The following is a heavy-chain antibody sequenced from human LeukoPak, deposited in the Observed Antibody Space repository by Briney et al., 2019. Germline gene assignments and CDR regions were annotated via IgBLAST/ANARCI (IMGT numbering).Heavy chain of an antibody. J-gene: IGHJ4*02. CDR1: GYTFNAYY. D-gene: IGHD6-13*01. V-gene: IGHV1-2*02. Sequence: GASVKVSCKASGYTFNAYYMHWVRQAPGQGLEWRGWINPNSGGTNYAQKFQGRVTMTRDTSTSTAYMKLSRLKSNDTAVNYCAREGAAAANFDYWGQGTLVTASS. CDR3: AREGAAAANFDY. CDR2: INPNSGGT.